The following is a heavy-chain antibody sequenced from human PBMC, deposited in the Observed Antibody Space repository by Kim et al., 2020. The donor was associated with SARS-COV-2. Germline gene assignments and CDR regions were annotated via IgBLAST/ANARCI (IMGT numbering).Heavy chain of an antibody. V-gene: IGHV3-30*18. CDR1: GFTFSSYG. D-gene: IGHD6-13*01. Sequence: GGSLRLSCAASGFTFSSYGMHWVRQAPGKGLEWVAVISYDGSNKYYADSVKGRFTTSRDNSKNTLYLQMNSLRAEDTAVYYCAKPSRAARIAAAGLFDYWGQGTLVTVSS. J-gene: IGHJ4*02. CDR2: ISYDGSNK. CDR3: AKPSRAARIAAAGLFDY.